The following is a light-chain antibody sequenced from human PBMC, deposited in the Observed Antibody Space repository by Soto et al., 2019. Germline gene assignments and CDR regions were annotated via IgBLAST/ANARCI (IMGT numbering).Light chain of an antibody. CDR2: GAS. Sequence: DIQMTQSPASLSASVGDRVTISCRASQGMGTYLAWYQQKPGKVPKLLIYGASTLQSGVPSRFSGGGYGADFTLTITSLQPEDVATYYCQHYKNRPLTFGGGTKVEIK. CDR3: QHYKNRPLT. J-gene: IGKJ4*01. CDR1: QGMGTY. V-gene: IGKV1-27*01.